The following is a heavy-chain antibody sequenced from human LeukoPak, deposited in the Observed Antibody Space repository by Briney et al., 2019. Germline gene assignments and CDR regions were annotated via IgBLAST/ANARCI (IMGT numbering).Heavy chain of an antibody. CDR3: AAGTAADF. Sequence: GGSLRLSCVVSGIPFSDYYMNWIRKAPGKGLEWISYISSSSSYTDYEDSVKGRFTISRDNAKSALYLQMHSLRLEDTAVYYCAAGTAADFWGQGTLVTVSS. CDR2: ISSSSSYT. V-gene: IGHV3-11*03. J-gene: IGHJ4*02. D-gene: IGHD6-25*01. CDR1: GIPFSDYY.